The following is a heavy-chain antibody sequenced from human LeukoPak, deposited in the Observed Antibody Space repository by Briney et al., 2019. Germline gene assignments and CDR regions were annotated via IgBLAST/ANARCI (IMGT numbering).Heavy chain of an antibody. J-gene: IGHJ4*02. V-gene: IGHV1-2*02. CDR2: IGPHSSAT. D-gene: IGHD2/OR15-2a*01. Sequence: GASVKASCKSSGFTFTDYYIHWVRQAPGQGLEWMGYIGPHSSATSSPQEFQGRVTMTRDTSMSTAYMELTRLTSDDTAVYYCAREGNGLLSKDFDYWGQGTLVTVSS. CDR1: GFTFTDYY. CDR3: AREGNGLLSKDFDY.